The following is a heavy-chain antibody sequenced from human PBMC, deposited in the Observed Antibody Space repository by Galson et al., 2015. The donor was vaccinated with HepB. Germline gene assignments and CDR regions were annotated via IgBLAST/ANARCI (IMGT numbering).Heavy chain of an antibody. D-gene: IGHD5-12*01. CDR3: ARTLGGYGRSQGMDV. Sequence: SSKASGYTFTSYYMHWVRQAPGQGLKWMGIINPSGGSTSYAQKFQGRVTMTRDTSTSTVYMELSSLRSEDTAVYYCARTLGGYGRSQGMDVWGQGTTVTVSS. V-gene: IGHV1-46*03. CDR2: INPSGGST. CDR1: GYTFTSYY. J-gene: IGHJ6*02.